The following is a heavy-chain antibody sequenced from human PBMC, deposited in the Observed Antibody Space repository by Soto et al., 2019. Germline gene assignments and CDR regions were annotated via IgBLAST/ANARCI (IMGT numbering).Heavy chain of an antibody. Sequence: ESGGGVVQPGRSLRLSCAASGFTFSSYGMHWVRQAPGKGLEWVAVISYDGSNKYYADSVKGRFTISRDNSKNTLYLQMNSLRAEDTAVYYCAKDFYDFWSGYDYYGMDVWGQGTTVTVSS. D-gene: IGHD3-3*01. V-gene: IGHV3-30*18. J-gene: IGHJ6*02. CDR2: ISYDGSNK. CDR1: GFTFSSYG. CDR3: AKDFYDFWSGYDYYGMDV.